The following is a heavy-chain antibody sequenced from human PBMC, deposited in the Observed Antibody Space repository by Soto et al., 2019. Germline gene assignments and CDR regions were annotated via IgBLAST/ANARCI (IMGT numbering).Heavy chain of an antibody. Sequence: SVKVSCKASGYTFTRYYMHWVRQAPGQGLEWMGGIIPIFGTANYAQKFQGRVTITADESTSTAYMELSSLRSEDTAVYYCARDILPYYYDSSGYYSPFYYYGMDVWGQGTTVTVSS. V-gene: IGHV1-69*13. J-gene: IGHJ6*02. CDR1: GYTFTRYY. CDR2: IIPIFGTA. CDR3: ARDILPYYYDSSGYYSPFYYYGMDV. D-gene: IGHD3-22*01.